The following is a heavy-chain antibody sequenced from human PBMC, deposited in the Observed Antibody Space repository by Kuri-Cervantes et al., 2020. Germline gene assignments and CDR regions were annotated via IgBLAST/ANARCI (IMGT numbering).Heavy chain of an antibody. J-gene: IGHJ6*03. V-gene: IGHV4-34*01. CDR1: GGSFSGYY. Sequence: SQTLSLTCAVYGGSFSGYYWSWIRQPPGKGLEWIGEINHSGSTSYNPSLKSRVTISVDTSKNQFSLNLSSVTAADAAVYLCARQGYSSSWYPYYSYYMDVWGKGTTVTVSS. D-gene: IGHD6-13*01. CDR2: INHSGST. CDR3: ARQGYSSSWYPYYSYYMDV.